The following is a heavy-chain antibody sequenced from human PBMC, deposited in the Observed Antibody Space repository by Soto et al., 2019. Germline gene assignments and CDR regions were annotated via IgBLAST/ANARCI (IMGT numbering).Heavy chain of an antibody. CDR1: GFTFSNAW. V-gene: IGHV3-15*01. CDR2: IKSKTDGGTT. Sequence: GGSLRLSCAASGFTFSNAWMSWVRQAPGKGLEWVGRIKSKTDGGTTDYAAPVKGRFTISRDDSKNTLYLQMNSLKTEDTAVYYCTTPLRAAAGTDPFDYWGQGTLVTVSS. CDR3: TTPLRAAAGTDPFDY. J-gene: IGHJ4*02. D-gene: IGHD6-13*01.